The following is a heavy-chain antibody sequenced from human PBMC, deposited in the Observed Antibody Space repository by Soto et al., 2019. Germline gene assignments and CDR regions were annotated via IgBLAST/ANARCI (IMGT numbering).Heavy chain of an antibody. Sequence: GGSLRLSCAASGFTFSSYAMSWVRQAPGKGLEWVSAISGSGGSTYYADSVKGRFTISRDNSKNTLYLQMNSLRAEDTAVYYCANSVGYYDFWSGYYISRVAIYGMDVWGQGTTVTVSS. V-gene: IGHV3-23*01. D-gene: IGHD3-3*01. CDR3: ANSVGYYDFWSGYYISRVAIYGMDV. CDR2: ISGSGGST. CDR1: GFTFSSYA. J-gene: IGHJ6*02.